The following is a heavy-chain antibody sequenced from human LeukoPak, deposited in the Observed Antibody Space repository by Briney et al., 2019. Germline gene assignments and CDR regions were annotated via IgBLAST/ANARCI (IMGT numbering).Heavy chain of an antibody. V-gene: IGHV3-33*01. Sequence: GGSLRLSCAASGFTFSSYGMHWVRQAPGKGPEWVAVIWYDGSNKYYADSMKGRFTISRDNSKNTLYLQMNSLRAEDTAVYYCARVRFLAVAGPASPDYWGQGTLVTVSS. CDR3: ARVRFLAVAGPASPDY. CDR2: IWYDGSNK. D-gene: IGHD6-19*01. J-gene: IGHJ4*02. CDR1: GFTFSSYG.